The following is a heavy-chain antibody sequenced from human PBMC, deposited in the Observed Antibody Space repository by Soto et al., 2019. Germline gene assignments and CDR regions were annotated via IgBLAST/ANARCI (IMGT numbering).Heavy chain of an antibody. Sequence: EVQLVESGGGLVQPGGSLRLSCAASGFTFSSYWMHWVRQAPGKGLVWVSRINSDGSSTSYADSVKGRFTISRDNAKNMLYLQMNSLRAEDTAVYYCARASTYYDFWSGYPGEKYYFDYWGQGTLVTVSS. CDR2: INSDGSST. CDR3: ARASTYYDFWSGYPGEKYYFDY. V-gene: IGHV3-74*01. D-gene: IGHD3-3*01. J-gene: IGHJ4*02. CDR1: GFTFSSYW.